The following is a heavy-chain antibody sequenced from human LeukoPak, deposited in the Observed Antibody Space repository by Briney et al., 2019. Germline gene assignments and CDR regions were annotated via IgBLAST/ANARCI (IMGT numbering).Heavy chain of an antibody. D-gene: IGHD3-10*01. CDR3: ARESGITMVRGALDY. V-gene: IGHV1-69*05. CDR2: IIPIFGTA. CDR1: GGTFSSYA. J-gene: IGHJ4*02. Sequence: SVKVSCKASGGTFSSYAISWVRQAPGQGREWMGRIIPIFGTANYAQKFQGRVTITTDESTSTAYMELSSLRSEDTAVYYCARESGITMVRGALDYWGQGTLVTVSS.